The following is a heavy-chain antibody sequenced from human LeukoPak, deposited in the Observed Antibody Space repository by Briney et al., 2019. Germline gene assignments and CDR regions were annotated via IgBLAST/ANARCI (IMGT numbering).Heavy chain of an antibody. CDR1: RFTFSRYW. Sequence: GGSLRLSCAASRFTFSRYWMSWIRQAPGKGLEWVANIKQDGSEKYYVDSVKGRFTISRDNAKNSLSLQMNSLRAEDTAVYYCASVSITVAERDYMDVWGKGTTVTVSS. D-gene: IGHD6-19*01. CDR2: IKQDGSEK. J-gene: IGHJ6*03. V-gene: IGHV3-7*01. CDR3: ASVSITVAERDYMDV.